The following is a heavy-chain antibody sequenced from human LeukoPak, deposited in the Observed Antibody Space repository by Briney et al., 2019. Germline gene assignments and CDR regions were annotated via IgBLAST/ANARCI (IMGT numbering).Heavy chain of an antibody. J-gene: IGHJ4*02. V-gene: IGHV3-21*01. CDR3: ARFALKTPPTD. Sequence: GGSLRLSCAASGFTFSSYSMNWVRQAPGKGLEWVSSISSSSTYIYYADSVKGRFTISRDNAKNSLFLQMNSLRAEDTAVYYCARFALKTPPTDWGQGTLVTVSS. CDR2: ISSSSTYI. CDR1: GFTFSSYS.